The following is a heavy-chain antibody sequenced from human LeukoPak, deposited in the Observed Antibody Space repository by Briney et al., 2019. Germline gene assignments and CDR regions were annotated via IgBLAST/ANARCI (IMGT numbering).Heavy chain of an antibody. D-gene: IGHD3-22*01. J-gene: IGHJ1*01. CDR2: IYTSGST. CDR3: ASQYYYDSSGYYDSLYFQH. V-gene: IGHV4-4*09. CDR1: GGSISSYY. Sequence: SETLSLTCTVSGGSISSYYWSWIRQPPGKGLEWIGYIYTSGSTNYNPSLKSRVTMSVDTSKNHFSLKLSSVTAADTAVYYCASQYYYDSSGYYDSLYFQHWGQGTLVTVSS.